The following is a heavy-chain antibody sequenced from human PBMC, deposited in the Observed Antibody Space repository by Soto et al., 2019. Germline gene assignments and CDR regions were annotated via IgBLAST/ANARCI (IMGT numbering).Heavy chain of an antibody. CDR3: AKDRWGGGYCSGGSCYSWFDP. V-gene: IGHV3-30*18. Sequence: QVQLVESGGGVVQPGRSLRLSCAASGFTFSSYGMHWVRQAPGKGLEWVAVISYDGSNKYYADSVKGRFTISRDNCKNTLYLQMNSLRAEDTAVYYCAKDRWGGGYCSGGSCYSWFDPWGQGTLVTVSS. CDR1: GFTFSSYG. D-gene: IGHD2-15*01. J-gene: IGHJ5*02. CDR2: ISYDGSNK.